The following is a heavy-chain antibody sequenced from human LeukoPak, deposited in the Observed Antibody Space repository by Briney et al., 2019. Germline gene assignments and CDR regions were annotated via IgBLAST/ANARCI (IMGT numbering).Heavy chain of an antibody. CDR1: GGSISSYY. V-gene: IGHV4-59*12. D-gene: IGHD3-22*01. J-gene: IGHJ4*02. CDR3: ARESPAYYDSSGYYSRVRGAFDY. CDR2: IYYSGST. Sequence: SETLSLTCTVSGGSISSYYWSWLRQPPGKGLEWIGYIYYSGSTYYNPSLKSRVTISVDTSKNQFSLKLSSVTAADTAVYYCARESPAYYDSSGYYSRVRGAFDYWGQGTLVTVSS.